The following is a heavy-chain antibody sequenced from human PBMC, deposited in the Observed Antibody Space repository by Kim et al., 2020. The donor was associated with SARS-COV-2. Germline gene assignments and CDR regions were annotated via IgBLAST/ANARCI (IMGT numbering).Heavy chain of an antibody. CDR1: GGSISSSSYY. V-gene: IGHV4-39*07. D-gene: IGHD3-9*01. CDR2: IYYSGST. J-gene: IGHJ4*02. CDR3: ARYLGGLRYFDWLFPFDY. Sequence: SETLSLTCTVSGGSISSSSYYWGWIRQPPGKGLEWIGSIYYSGSTYYNPSLKSRVTISVDTSKNQFSLKLSSVTAADTAVYYCARYLGGLRYFDWLFPFDYWGQGTLVTVSS.